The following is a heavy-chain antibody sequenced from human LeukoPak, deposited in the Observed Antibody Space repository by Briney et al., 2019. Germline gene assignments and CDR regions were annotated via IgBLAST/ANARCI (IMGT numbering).Heavy chain of an antibody. J-gene: IGHJ4*02. CDR2: IYYTGVT. D-gene: IGHD6-25*01. CDR3: ARTARLPNS. CDR1: GGSISSYY. Sequence: SETLSLTCTVSGGSISSYYWSWIRQPPGKGLEHIGYIYYTGVTNYSPSLKSRVTMSLDTSKNQFSLRLTSVTAADTAIYYCARTARLPNSWGQGTLVTVSS. V-gene: IGHV4-59*01.